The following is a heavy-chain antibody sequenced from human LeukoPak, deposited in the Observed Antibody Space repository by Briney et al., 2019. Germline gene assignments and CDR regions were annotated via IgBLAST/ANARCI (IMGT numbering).Heavy chain of an antibody. Sequence: GGSLRLSCAASGFTISSSWMSWARQAPGKGLECVANIKQDGSEKYYVDSVKGRFTISRDNAKNSLYLQMNSLRAEDTAVYYCASGSHFDYWGQGTLVTVSS. CDR3: ASGSHFDY. CDR2: IKQDGSEK. CDR1: GFTISSSW. J-gene: IGHJ4*02. D-gene: IGHD1-26*01. V-gene: IGHV3-7*01.